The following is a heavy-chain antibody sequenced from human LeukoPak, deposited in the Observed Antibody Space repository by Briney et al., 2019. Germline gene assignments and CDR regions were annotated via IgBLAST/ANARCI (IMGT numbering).Heavy chain of an antibody. Sequence: SVKVSCKASGGTFSSYAISWVRQAPGQGLEWMGGIIPIFGTANYAQKFQGRVTITADESTSTAYMELSSLRSEDTAVYYCAGYSSSWRGRFDPWGQGTLVTVSS. V-gene: IGHV1-69*13. CDR1: GGTFSSYA. J-gene: IGHJ5*02. D-gene: IGHD6-13*01. CDR3: AGYSSSWRGRFDP. CDR2: IIPIFGTA.